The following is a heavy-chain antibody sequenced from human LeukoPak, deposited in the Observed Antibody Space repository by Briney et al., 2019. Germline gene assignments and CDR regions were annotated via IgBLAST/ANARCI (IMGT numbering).Heavy chain of an antibody. CDR3: ARDQAVAGTLDY. V-gene: IGHV1-69*04. J-gene: IGHJ4*02. CDR2: IIPILGIA. D-gene: IGHD6-19*01. Sequence: GASVKVSCKASGGTFSSYAISWVRQAPGQGLEWMGRIIPILGIANYAQKFQGRVTITADKSTSTAYMELSSLRSEDTAVYYCARDQAVAGTLDYWGQGTLVTVSS. CDR1: GGTFSSYA.